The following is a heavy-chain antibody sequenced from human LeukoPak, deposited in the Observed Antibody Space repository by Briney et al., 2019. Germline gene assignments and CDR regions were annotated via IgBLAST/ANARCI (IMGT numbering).Heavy chain of an antibody. Sequence: GGSLRLSCAASGFTFRSYGMSWVRQAPGKGLEWVSGINWNGGSTGYADSVKGRFTISRDNAKNSLYLRMNSLRAEDTALYYCAREGHHRTFGYWGQGTLVTVSS. CDR1: GFTFRSYG. CDR3: AREGHHRTFGY. V-gene: IGHV3-20*04. CDR2: INWNGGST. J-gene: IGHJ4*02.